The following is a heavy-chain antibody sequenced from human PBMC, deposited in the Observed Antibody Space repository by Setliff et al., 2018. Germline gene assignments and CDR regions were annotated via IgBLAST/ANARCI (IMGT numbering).Heavy chain of an antibody. CDR1: GFTFSSYW. Sequence: GGSLRLSCAASGFTFSSYWMHWVRQAPGKGLVWVSRIKSDGSSTNYADSVKGRFTISRDDSKSIAYLQMSSLKTEDTALYYCTPWTGTSRLHYWGQGTLVTVSS. D-gene: IGHD1-7*01. J-gene: IGHJ4*02. V-gene: IGHV3-74*01. CDR2: IKSDGSST. CDR3: TPWTGTSRLHY.